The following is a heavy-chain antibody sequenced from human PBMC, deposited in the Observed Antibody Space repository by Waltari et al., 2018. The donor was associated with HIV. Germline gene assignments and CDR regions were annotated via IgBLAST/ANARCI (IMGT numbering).Heavy chain of an antibody. CDR2: IWYDVSKK. J-gene: IGHJ4*02. Sequence: QLPLVGSGVTLAQPGWSRTPPRADYRLTLSSYGMPGVRQAPGKGLGWVALIWYDVSKKFYGDSVKGRFTIFSDKSKNTVYLQMTKLRVEDTGTYYCARGGGGYTYGYNWLDLWGQGTVVTVSS. V-gene: IGHV3-33*08. CDR1: RLTLSSYG. D-gene: IGHD2-2*02. CDR3: ARGGGGYTYGYNWLDL.